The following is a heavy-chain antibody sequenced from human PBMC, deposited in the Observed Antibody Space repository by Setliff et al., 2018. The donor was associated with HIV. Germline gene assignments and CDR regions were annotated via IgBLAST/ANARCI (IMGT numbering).Heavy chain of an antibody. CDR3: ATSSRIYYYSYMDV. V-gene: IGHV1-8*02. D-gene: IGHD2-2*01. CDR1: GYSFTSYD. CDR2: MNPNSGNT. J-gene: IGHJ6*03. Sequence: ASVKVFCKASGYSFTSYDINWVRQATGQGLEWMGWMNPNSGNTGYAQKLQGRVTMTTDTSTSTAYMELRTLRSDDTAVYYCATSSRIYYYSYMDVWGKGTTVTVSS.